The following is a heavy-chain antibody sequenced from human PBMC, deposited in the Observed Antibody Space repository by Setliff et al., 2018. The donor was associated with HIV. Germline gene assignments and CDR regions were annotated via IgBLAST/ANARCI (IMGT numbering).Heavy chain of an antibody. J-gene: IGHJ5*02. CDR3: VKHVDSDFSGDPDWFDP. D-gene: IGHD2-15*01. V-gene: IGHV4-39*01. Sequence: SETLSLTCTVSGDSVSTRNSFWGWIRQPPGKGLEWIGSFSYNGGRRYTPSLKSRVTISADMSKNQFSLNLNSVTAADTAVYYCVKHVDSDFSGDPDWFDPWGQGTPVTVSS. CDR2: FSYNGGR. CDR1: GDSVSTRNSF.